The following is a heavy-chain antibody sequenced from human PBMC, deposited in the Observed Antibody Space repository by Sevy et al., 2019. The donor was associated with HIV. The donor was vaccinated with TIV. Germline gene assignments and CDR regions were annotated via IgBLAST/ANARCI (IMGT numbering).Heavy chain of an antibody. J-gene: IGHJ6*02. CDR3: ARASGDGYKSGPYYYYGMDV. D-gene: IGHD5-12*01. CDR2: IYSGGST. CDR1: GFTVSSNY. V-gene: IGHV3-53*01. Sequence: GGSLRLSCAASGFTVSSNYMSWVRQAPGKGQEWVSVIYSGGSTYYADSVKGRFTISRDNSKNTLYLQMNSLRAEDTAVYYCARASGDGYKSGPYYYYGMDVWGQGTTVTVSS.